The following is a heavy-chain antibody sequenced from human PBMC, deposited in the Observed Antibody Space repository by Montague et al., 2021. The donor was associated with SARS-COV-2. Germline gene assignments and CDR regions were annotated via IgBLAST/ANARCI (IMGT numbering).Heavy chain of an antibody. Sequence: SLRLSCAASGFMFSDYDMSWVRQAPGKGLEWVSYISDSSTTKDHAGSVKGRFTISRDNAKKSLYLQMNSLRVEDTAVYYCARDEITLVRGLIVRRLDSWGQGTLVTVSS. D-gene: IGHD3-10*01. CDR1: GFMFSDYD. CDR3: ARDEITLVRGLIVRRLDS. V-gene: IGHV3-11*01. J-gene: IGHJ4*02. CDR2: ISDSSTTK.